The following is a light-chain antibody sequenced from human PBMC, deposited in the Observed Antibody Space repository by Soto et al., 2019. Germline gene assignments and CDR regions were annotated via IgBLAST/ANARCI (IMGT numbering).Light chain of an antibody. V-gene: IGKV1-33*01. J-gene: IGKJ2*01. CDR1: QDISNY. CDR2: DAS. CDR3: QQYDNLHLT. Sequence: DIPMSQSPSSLSASVGDRVTITCQASQDISNYLNWYQQKPGKAPKLLIYDASNLETGVPSRFSGSGSGTAFSFTISSLQPEDIATYYCQQYDNLHLTFGQGTKLEIK.